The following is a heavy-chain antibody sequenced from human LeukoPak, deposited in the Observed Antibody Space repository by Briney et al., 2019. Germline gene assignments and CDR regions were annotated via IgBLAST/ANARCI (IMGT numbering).Heavy chain of an antibody. CDR3: ARDSIQAGRPFDY. J-gene: IGHJ4*02. D-gene: IGHD6-13*01. CDR2: IYYSGST. V-gene: IGHV4-39*07. Sequence: SETLSLTCTVSGGSISSSSYYWGWIRQPPGKGLEWIGSIYYSGSTYYNPSLKSRVTISVDTSKNQFSLKLSSVTAADTAVYYYARDSIQAGRPFDYWGQGTLVTVSS. CDR1: GGSISSSSYY.